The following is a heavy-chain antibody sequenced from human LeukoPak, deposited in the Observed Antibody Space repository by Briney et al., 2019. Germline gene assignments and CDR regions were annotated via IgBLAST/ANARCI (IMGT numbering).Heavy chain of an antibody. CDR2: ISAYNGNT. J-gene: IGHJ5*02. CDR3: TYTRQQLVWRFDP. V-gene: IGHV1-18*01. CDR1: GYTFTSYG. D-gene: IGHD6-13*01. Sequence: GASMKVSCKASGYTFTSYGISWVRQAPGQGLEWMGWISAYNGNTNYAQKLQGRVTMTTDTSTSTAYMELRSLRSDDTAVYYCTYTRQQLVWRFDPWGQGTLVTVSS.